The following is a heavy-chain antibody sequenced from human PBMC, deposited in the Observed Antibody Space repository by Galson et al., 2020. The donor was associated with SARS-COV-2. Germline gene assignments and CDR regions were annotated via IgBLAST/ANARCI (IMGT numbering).Heavy chain of an antibody. V-gene: IGHV4-39*01. CDR2: IYYSWST. Sequence: SQTLSIPCTFSGGSIRSSSYNWGRIRQTPRKGLEWIGSIYYSWSTSYNPSLKSRVTIYVDTSKNQFSLKLSSVTAADMAVYYCARHVSSVVPVAIRSGGFDPWGQGTLVTVSS. CDR1: GGSIRSSSYN. CDR3: ARHVSSVVPVAIRSGGFDP. D-gene: IGHD2-2*02. J-gene: IGHJ5*02.